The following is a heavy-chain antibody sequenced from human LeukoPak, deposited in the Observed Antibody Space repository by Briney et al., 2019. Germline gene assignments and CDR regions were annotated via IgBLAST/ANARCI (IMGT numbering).Heavy chain of an antibody. CDR1: GYTLTELS. V-gene: IGHV1-24*01. Sequence: ASVKVSCKVSGYTLTELSMHWVRQAPGKGLEWMGGFDPEDGETIYAQKFQGRVTMTEDTSTDTAYMELSSLRSEDTAVYYCATDPLGGCDFDYWGQGTLVTVSS. CDR3: ATDPLGGCDFDY. CDR2: FDPEDGET. J-gene: IGHJ4*02. D-gene: IGHD3-16*01.